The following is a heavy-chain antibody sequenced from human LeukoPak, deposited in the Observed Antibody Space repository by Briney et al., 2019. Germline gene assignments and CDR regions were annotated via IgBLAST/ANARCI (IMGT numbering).Heavy chain of an antibody. Sequence: GGSLRLSCAVSGFTFSGFWMSWSRQAPGKGLEWVASINSDGSEGYYADVVKGRFTISRDNAKNSLYLQINSLRAEDTAVYYRARSSYSSSSSVWGQGTMVTVSS. CDR1: GFTFSGFW. CDR2: INSDGSEG. J-gene: IGHJ3*01. V-gene: IGHV3-7*03. CDR3: ARSSYSSSSSV. D-gene: IGHD6-6*01.